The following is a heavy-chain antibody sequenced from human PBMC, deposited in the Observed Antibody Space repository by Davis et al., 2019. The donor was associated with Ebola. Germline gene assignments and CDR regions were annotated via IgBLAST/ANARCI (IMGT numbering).Heavy chain of an antibody. CDR3: VKDRFTVVVVHGGFDY. J-gene: IGHJ4*02. Sequence: GGSLRLSCAASGFIFSSYAMHWVRQAPGKGLESVSRISTNGENTYYAESVKGRFTISRDNSKDTLYLQMRSLRTEDTAVYYCVKDRFTVVVVHGGFDYWGQGTLVTVSS. V-gene: IGHV3-64D*06. CDR1: GFIFSSYA. D-gene: IGHD2-15*01. CDR2: ISTNGENT.